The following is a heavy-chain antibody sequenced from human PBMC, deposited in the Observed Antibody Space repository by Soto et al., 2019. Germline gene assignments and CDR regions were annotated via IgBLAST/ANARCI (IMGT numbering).Heavy chain of an antibody. CDR2: IYPGDSGT. J-gene: IGHJ3*02. D-gene: IGHD7-27*01. CDR3: ARKLTGNAFDI. Sequence: GESLKISCKGSGYSFTSYWIGWVRQMPGKGLEWMGIIYPGDSGTRYSPSFQGQVTISADKSISTAYLQWSSLKASYTAMYDCARKLTGNAFDIWGQGTMVTVSS. CDR1: GYSFTSYW. V-gene: IGHV5-51*01.